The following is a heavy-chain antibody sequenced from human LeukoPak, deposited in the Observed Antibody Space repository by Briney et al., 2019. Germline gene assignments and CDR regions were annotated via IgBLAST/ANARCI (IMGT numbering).Heavy chain of an antibody. CDR1: GGSISSYY. D-gene: IGHD6-19*01. Sequence: SETLSLTCTVSGGSISSYYWSWIRQPPGKGLEWIANIFYSGSPNYNPSLKSRVTISVDTSKNQFSLKLSSVTAADTAVYYCARPEYSSGWYTDYWGQGTLVTVSS. J-gene: IGHJ4*02. V-gene: IGHV4-59*08. CDR2: IFYSGSP. CDR3: ARPEYSSGWYTDY.